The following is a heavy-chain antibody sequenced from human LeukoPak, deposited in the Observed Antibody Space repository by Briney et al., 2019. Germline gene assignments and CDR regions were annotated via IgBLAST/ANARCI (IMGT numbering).Heavy chain of an antibody. V-gene: IGHV1-24*01. J-gene: IGHJ3*02. CDR2: FDPEDGET. CDR1: GNTLTELS. D-gene: IGHD2/OR15-2a*01. Sequence: GASVKVSCKVSGNTLTELSMHWVRQAPGKGLEWMGGFDPEDGETIFAQKLQGRVTMTEDTSTDTAYMELSSLRSEDTAVYYCATAARRDSTYYHYGAFDIWGRGTMVTVSS. CDR3: ATAARRDSTYYHYGAFDI.